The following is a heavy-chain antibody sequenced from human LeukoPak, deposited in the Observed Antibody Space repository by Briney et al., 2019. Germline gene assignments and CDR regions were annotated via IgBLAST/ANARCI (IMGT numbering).Heavy chain of an antibody. CDR2: IYTSGST. V-gene: IGHV4-61*02. CDR1: GGSISSSSYY. J-gene: IGHJ6*03. D-gene: IGHD6-6*01. CDR3: ARGQENYSSSSRYYYYYMDV. Sequence: SETLSLTCTVSGGSISSSSYYWGWIRQPAGKGLEWIGRIYTSGSTNYNPSLKSRVTMSVDTSKNQFSLKLSSVTAADTAIYYCARGQENYSSSSRYYYYYMDVWGKGTTVTVSS.